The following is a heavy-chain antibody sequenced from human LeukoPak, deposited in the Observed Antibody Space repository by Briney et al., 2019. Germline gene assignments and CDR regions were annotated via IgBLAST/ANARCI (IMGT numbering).Heavy chain of an antibody. CDR3: ARRGIVIRSLFVVGYHKEASYFDS. Sequence: GGSLRLSCAVSGITLSNYGIIWVRQAPGKGLQWVAGLSGSAGGTHYADSIKGRFTVSRDNAKNTLYLQMNSLRPEDTAVYFCARRGIVIRSLFVVGYHKEASYFDSWGQGALVIVSS. CDR1: GITLSNYG. CDR2: LSGSAGGT. D-gene: IGHD2-21*01. J-gene: IGHJ4*02. V-gene: IGHV3-23*01.